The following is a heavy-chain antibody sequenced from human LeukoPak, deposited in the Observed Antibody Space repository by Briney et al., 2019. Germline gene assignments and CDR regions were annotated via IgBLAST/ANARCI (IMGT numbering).Heavy chain of an antibody. J-gene: IGHJ4*02. CDR1: GFSISGYW. Sequence: GGSLRLSCTASGFSISGYWMSWVRQAPGKGLEWVANIKQDESEKHHVDSVKGRFTVSRDNAENSLYLQMNSLRVEDTAVYYCARLTSAVTTFVYWGQGTLVTVSS. CDR3: ARLTSAVTTFVY. CDR2: IKQDESEK. D-gene: IGHD1-1*01. V-gene: IGHV3-7*01.